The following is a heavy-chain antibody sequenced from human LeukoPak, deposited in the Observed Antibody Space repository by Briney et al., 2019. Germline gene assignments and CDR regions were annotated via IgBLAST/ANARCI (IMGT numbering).Heavy chain of an antibody. V-gene: IGHV1-8*01. D-gene: IGHD3-22*01. CDR3: TRGYYDSSGYRYPD. J-gene: IGHJ4*02. CDR1: GYTFTSYD. Sequence: ASVKVSCKASGYTFTSYDINWVRHATGQGLEWMGWMNPNSGNTGYAQKFQGRVTMTRNTSISTAYMELSSLRSEDTAVYYCTRGYYDSSGYRYPDWGQGTLVTVSS. CDR2: MNPNSGNT.